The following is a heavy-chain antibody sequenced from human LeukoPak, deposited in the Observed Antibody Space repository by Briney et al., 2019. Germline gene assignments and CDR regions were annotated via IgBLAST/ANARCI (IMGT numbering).Heavy chain of an antibody. CDR2: NNSDGSST. Sequence: GGSLRLSCAGSGFTFSSYWMHWVRQAPWKGLVWVSHNNSDGSSTNYADSVKGRFTISRDNARDTLYLQMNSLRAEDTAVYYCARSYSGSYYDFDYWGQGTLVTASS. D-gene: IGHD1-26*01. CDR3: ARSYSGSYYDFDY. V-gene: IGHV3-74*01. CDR1: GFTFSSYW. J-gene: IGHJ4*02.